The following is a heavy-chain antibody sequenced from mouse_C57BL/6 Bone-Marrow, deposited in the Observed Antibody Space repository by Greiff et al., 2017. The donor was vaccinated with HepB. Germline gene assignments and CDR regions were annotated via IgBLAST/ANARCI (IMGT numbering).Heavy chain of an antibody. J-gene: IGHJ4*01. Sequence: EVQVVESGGGLVQPGGSLKLSCAASGFTFSDYYMYWVRQTPEKRLEWVAYISNGGGSTYYPDTVKGRFTISRDNAKNTLYLQMSRLKSEDTAMYYCARLYAMDYWGQGTSVTVSS. CDR2: ISNGGGST. V-gene: IGHV5-12*01. CDR1: GFTFSDYY. CDR3: ARLYAMDY.